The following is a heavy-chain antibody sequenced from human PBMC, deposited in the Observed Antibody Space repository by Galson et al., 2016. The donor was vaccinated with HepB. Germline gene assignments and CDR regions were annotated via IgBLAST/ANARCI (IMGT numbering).Heavy chain of an antibody. J-gene: IGHJ1*01. Sequence: SLRLSCAASGFTVSSDYMNWVRQAPGKGLEWISYISTSSSTIYYADSVKGRFTISRDNSKNTLYLQMNSLGAEDTAIYYCAVRYSSIWYFQHWGRGTLVSVSS. CDR1: GFTVSSDY. V-gene: IGHV3-48*01. CDR2: ISTSSSTI. D-gene: IGHD6-13*01. CDR3: AVRYSSIWYFQH.